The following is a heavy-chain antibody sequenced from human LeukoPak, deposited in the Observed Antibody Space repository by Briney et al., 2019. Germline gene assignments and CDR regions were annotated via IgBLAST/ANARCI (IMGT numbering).Heavy chain of an antibody. J-gene: IGHJ4*02. CDR3: ARRYGDSVLDDY. D-gene: IGHD4-17*01. V-gene: IGHV1-8*01. CDR2: MNPNSGNT. CDR1: GYTFTSYD. Sequence: ASVKVSCKASGYTFTSYDINWVRQATGQGLEGMGWMNPNSGNTGYAQKFQGRVTMTRNTSISTAYMELSSLRSEDTAVYYRARRYGDSVLDDYWGQGTLVTVSS.